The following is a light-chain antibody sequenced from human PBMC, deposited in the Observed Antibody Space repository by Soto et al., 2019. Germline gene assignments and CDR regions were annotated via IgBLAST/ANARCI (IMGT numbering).Light chain of an antibody. J-gene: IGLJ2*01. CDR3: SSYGGGNTVV. Sequence: QSDLTQPPSASGSPGQSVTISCTGTSSDVGGYNYVSWYQQHPGKAPKLMIYEVSKRPSGVPDRLSGSKSGNTASLTVSGLQAEDEADYYCSSYGGGNTVVFGGGTKLTVL. CDR2: EVS. V-gene: IGLV2-8*01. CDR1: SSDVGGYNY.